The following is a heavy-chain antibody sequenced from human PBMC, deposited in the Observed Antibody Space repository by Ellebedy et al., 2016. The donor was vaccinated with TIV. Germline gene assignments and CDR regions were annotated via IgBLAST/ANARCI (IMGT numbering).Heavy chain of an antibody. D-gene: IGHD3-16*02. CDR1: GFTFGTYS. Sequence: GESLEISCAASGFTFGTYSMNWVRQAPGKGLEWVSYISDTGATIYYADSVKGRFTVSRDNAKNSLYLQMRSLRDEDTAVYYCARFLGELSLFLNFWGQGALVSVSS. V-gene: IGHV3-48*02. CDR2: ISDTGATI. J-gene: IGHJ4*02. CDR3: ARFLGELSLFLNF.